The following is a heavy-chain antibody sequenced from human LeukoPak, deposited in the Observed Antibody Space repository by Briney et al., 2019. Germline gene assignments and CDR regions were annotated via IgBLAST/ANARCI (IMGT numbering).Heavy chain of an antibody. CDR3: ATISRGIAVDHDAFDV. CDR1: GGTFSSYA. V-gene: IGHV1-69*13. D-gene: IGHD6-19*01. Sequence: ASVKVSCKASGGTFSSYAISWVRQAPGQGLEWMGGIIPIFGTANYAQKFQGRVTITAGESTSTAYMELSSLRSKDTSVYYCATISRGIAVDHDAFDVWGQGTMVTVSS. CDR2: IIPIFGTA. J-gene: IGHJ3*01.